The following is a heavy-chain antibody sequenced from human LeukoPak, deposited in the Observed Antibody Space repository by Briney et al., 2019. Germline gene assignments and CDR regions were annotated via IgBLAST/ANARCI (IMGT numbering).Heavy chain of an antibody. Sequence: GGSLRLSCSASGFTFSNFPMHWVRQAPGKGLEYVSAISTDGGSTYYADSVKGRFTISRDNSKNTLSLQMGSLRVEDTAVYYCVKAILFGSVSYYADWGQGTLVTVSP. V-gene: IGHV3-64D*09. CDR1: GFTFSNFP. CDR3: VKAILFGSVSYYAD. CDR2: ISTDGGST. J-gene: IGHJ4*02. D-gene: IGHD3-22*01.